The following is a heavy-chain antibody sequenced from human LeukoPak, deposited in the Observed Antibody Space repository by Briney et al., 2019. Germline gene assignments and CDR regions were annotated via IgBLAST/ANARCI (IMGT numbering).Heavy chain of an antibody. J-gene: IGHJ4*02. D-gene: IGHD6-13*01. V-gene: IGHV4-61*08. CDR1: GASVSSSGYY. CDR2: IYHGGST. CDR3: GRETIAATGTSVFFDY. Sequence: SETLSLTCTVSGASVSSSGYYWSWIRQPPGKGLEWIGYIYHGGSTNYNPSLKSRVTISVDTSKNQFSLKLISMTAADTAVYYCGRETIAATGTSVFFDYWGQGTLVTVSS.